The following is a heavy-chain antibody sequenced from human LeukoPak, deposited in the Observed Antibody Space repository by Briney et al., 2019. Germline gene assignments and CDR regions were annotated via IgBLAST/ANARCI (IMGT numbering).Heavy chain of an antibody. CDR1: GDSVSDNSAA. Sequence: SQTLSLTCAISGDSVSDNSAAWNWIRQSPSRGLEWLGRTYYRSKWYNEYAVSVRSRITIHADTSMNQFSLQLTSVTPEDTAVYYCARGFPDTFDYWGQGTLVTVSS. J-gene: IGHJ4*02. D-gene: IGHD1-14*01. CDR2: TYYRSKWYN. V-gene: IGHV6-1*01. CDR3: ARGFPDTFDY.